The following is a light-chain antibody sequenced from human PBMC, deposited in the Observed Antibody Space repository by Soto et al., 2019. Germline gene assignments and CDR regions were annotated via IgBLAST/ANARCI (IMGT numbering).Light chain of an antibody. V-gene: IGLV2-11*01. CDR2: DVS. J-gene: IGLJ3*02. Sequence: QSVLTQPRSVSGSPGQSVTISCTGTSSDVGGYNYVSWYQQHPGKAPKLLIYDVSKRPSRVPDRFSGSKSGNTASLTISGLQAEDEADYYCCSYAGNYTLVFGGGTKVTVL. CDR3: CSYAGNYTLV. CDR1: SSDVGGYNY.